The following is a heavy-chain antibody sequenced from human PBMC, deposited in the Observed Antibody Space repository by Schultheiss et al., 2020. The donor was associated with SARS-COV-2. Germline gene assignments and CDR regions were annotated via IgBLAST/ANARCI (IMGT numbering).Heavy chain of an antibody. Sequence: SETLSLTCTVSGGSISSYYWSWIRQPPGKGLEWIGEINHSGSTNYNPSLKSRVTISVDTSKNQFSLKLSSVTAADTAVYYCARANWNYAVGVDYYYYYMDVWGKGTTVTVFS. CDR2: INHSGST. V-gene: IGHV4-34*01. CDR3: ARANWNYAVGVDYYYYYMDV. CDR1: GGSISSYY. D-gene: IGHD1-7*01. J-gene: IGHJ6*03.